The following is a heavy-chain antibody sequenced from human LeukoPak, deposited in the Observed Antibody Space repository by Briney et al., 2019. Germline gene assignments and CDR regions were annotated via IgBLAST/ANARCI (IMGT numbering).Heavy chain of an antibody. CDR1: GDSVSSNRGA. V-gene: IGHV6-1*01. D-gene: IGHD6-19*01. CDR3: ARDYCSSGWYRFDY. CDR2: TYYRSKWYN. Sequence: SQTLSLTCAISGDSVSSNRGAWNWIRQSPSRGLEWLGRTYYRSKWYNEYAVSVKSRITINPDTSRNQFSLQLNSVTPEDTAVYYCARDYCSSGWYRFDYWGQGTLVTVSS. J-gene: IGHJ4*02.